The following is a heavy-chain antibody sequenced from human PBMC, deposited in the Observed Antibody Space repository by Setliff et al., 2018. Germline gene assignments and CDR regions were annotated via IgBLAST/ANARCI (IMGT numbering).Heavy chain of an antibody. CDR1: GGTFSSYA. CDR3: AGGQPLVRKYYYYLDV. D-gene: IGHD3-10*01. CDR2: IIPIFGTA. J-gene: IGHJ6*03. V-gene: IGHV1-69*13. Sequence: ASVKVSCKASGGTFSSYAISWVRQVPGQGLEWMGGIIPIFGTANYAQKFQGRVTITADESTSTAYMELSSLGSEDTAVYYCAGGQPLVRKYYYYLDVWGKGTTVTVSS.